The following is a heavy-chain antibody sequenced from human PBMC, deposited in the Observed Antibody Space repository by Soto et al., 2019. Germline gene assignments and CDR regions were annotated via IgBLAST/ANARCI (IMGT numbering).Heavy chain of an antibody. CDR1: GLTFSSYS. Sequence: GGSLRLSCAASGLTFSSYSMNWVRQAPGKGLEWVSAISSSSSYIYYADSVMGRSTISRDNAKNSLYLQMNSLRAEDTAAYYCARDLAYNWNDREYYFDYWGQGTLVTVSS. J-gene: IGHJ4*02. D-gene: IGHD1-1*01. CDR3: ARDLAYNWNDREYYFDY. V-gene: IGHV3-21*01. CDR2: ISSSSSYI.